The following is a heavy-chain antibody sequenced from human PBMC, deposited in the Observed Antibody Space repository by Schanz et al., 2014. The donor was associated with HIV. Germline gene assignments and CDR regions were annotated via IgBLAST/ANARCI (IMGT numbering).Heavy chain of an antibody. CDR2: ISYDGINK. D-gene: IGHD3-10*01. CDR3: AKDGGSRGRRRGMDV. V-gene: IGHV3-30*18. Sequence: VQLVESGGGLVQPGGSLRLSCAASGFTFSSYAMSWVRQAPGKGLEWVALISYDGINKYYGDSVKGRFTISRDNSKNTVYLQMNSLRAEDTAIYHCAKDGGSRGRRRGMDVWGQGTTVTVSS. J-gene: IGHJ6*02. CDR1: GFTFSSYA.